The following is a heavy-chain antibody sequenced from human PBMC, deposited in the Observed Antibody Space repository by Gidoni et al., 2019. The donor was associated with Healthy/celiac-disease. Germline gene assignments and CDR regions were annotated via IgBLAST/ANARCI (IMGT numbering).Heavy chain of an antibody. D-gene: IGHD3-3*01. Sequence: QLQLQESGPGLVKPSETLSLTCTVSGGSISSSSYYWGWIRQPPGKGLEWIGSIYYSGSTYYNPSLKSRVTISVDTSKNHFSLKLSSVTAADTAVYYCARHKITIFGVVISNWFDPWGQGTLVTVSS. V-gene: IGHV4-39*01. CDR3: ARHKITIFGVVISNWFDP. CDR1: GGSISSSSYY. J-gene: IGHJ5*02. CDR2: IYYSGST.